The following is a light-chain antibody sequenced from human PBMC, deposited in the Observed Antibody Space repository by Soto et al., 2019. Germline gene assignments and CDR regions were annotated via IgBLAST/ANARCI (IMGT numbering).Light chain of an antibody. CDR1: NSNIGSNT. CDR3: AAWDDSLNGVL. Sequence: QSVLTQPPSASGTPGQRVTISCSGSNSNIGSNTVNWYQQLPGTAPILLIYRNNQRPSGVPDRFSGSKSGTSASLAISGLQSEAEADYYCAAWDDSLNGVLFGGGTKVTVL. V-gene: IGLV1-44*01. J-gene: IGLJ2*01. CDR2: RNN.